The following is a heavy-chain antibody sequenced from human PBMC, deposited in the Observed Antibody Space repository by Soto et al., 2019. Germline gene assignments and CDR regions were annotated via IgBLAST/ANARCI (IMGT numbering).Heavy chain of an antibody. V-gene: IGHV4-31*03. CDR1: GGSISSGGYY. CDR3: AREGTGGYYDSSGYPRGWFDP. J-gene: IGHJ5*02. Sequence: QVQLQESGPGLVKPSQTLSLTCTVSGGSISSGGYYWSWIRQHPGKGLEWIGYLYYSGSTYYNPSLKSRFTISVHTSNNQSSLKLSSVTAAYTAEYYCAREGTGGYYDSSGYPRGWFDPWGQGTLVTVSS. CDR2: LYYSGST. D-gene: IGHD3-22*01.